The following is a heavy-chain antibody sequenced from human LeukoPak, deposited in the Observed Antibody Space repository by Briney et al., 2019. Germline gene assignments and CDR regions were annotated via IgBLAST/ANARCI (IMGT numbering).Heavy chain of an antibody. D-gene: IGHD3-10*01. Sequence: PGGSLRLSCAASGFTFSGSALHWVGQASGKGVEWVGRIRSTANGYATAYAASVKGRFTISRDDSKNTAYLQMDSLKTEDTAVYYCTGNYYGSGSYADFDYWGQGTLVTVSS. V-gene: IGHV3-73*01. CDR1: GFTFSGSA. CDR2: IRSTANGYAT. CDR3: TGNYYGSGSYADFDY. J-gene: IGHJ4*02.